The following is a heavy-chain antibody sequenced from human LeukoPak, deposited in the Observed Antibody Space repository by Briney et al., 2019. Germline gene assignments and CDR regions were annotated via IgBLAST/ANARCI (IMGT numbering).Heavy chain of an antibody. V-gene: IGHV4-59*13. CDR1: GSSISSYY. CDR3: ARGIYDRSGFSYYYCHMDV. J-gene: IGHJ6*03. Sequence: PSETLSLTCFVSGSSISSYYWSWIRQPPGRGLEGIGYIYYRGNTNYNPSLKSRVTISLDTSKNQFSLRLSSVTAADTAVYHCARGIYDRSGFSYYYCHMDVWGKGTTVTVSS. D-gene: IGHD3-22*01. CDR2: IYYRGNT.